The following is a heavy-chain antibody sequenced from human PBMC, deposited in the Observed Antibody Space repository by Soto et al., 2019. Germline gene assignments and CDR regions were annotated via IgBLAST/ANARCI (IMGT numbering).Heavy chain of an antibody. V-gene: IGHV1-58*01. CDR2: IVVGNRST. J-gene: IGHJ6*02. Sequence: SVKVSCKASGLTFRRTAVLWLRQARRKRPAWIGRIVVGNRSTHYAQIVQERIAITRDMSTITAYMELSGLRPEDTAIYYCAADAHRYDFWSSYPYYSYSTGVGGQVTTGTLSS. D-gene: IGHD3-3*01. CDR3: AADAHRYDFWSSYPYYSYSTGV. CDR1: GLTFRRTA.